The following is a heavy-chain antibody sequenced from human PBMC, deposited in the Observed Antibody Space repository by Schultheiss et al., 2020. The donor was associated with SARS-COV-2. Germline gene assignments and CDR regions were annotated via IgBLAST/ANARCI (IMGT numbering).Heavy chain of an antibody. Sequence: GESLKISCAASGFTFSSYSMNWVRQAPGKGLEWVSSISSSSSYIYYADSVKGRFTISRDNAKNSLYLQMNSLRAEDTAVYYCARESVTTDYYYYYYGMDVWGQGTTVTVSS. CDR2: ISSSSSYI. J-gene: IGHJ6*02. CDR1: GFTFSSYS. D-gene: IGHD4-17*01. V-gene: IGHV3-21*01. CDR3: ARESVTTDYYYYYYGMDV.